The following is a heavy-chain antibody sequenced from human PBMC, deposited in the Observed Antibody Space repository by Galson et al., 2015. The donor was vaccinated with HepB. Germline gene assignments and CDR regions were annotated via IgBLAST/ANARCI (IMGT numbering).Heavy chain of an antibody. CDR3: ARDRDSYNAFDV. V-gene: IGHV3-53*01. Sequence: SLRLSCAASGFSVSHNYMSWVRQAPGTGLEWVSVIYSGGTTYYADSVKGRFTISRDNSKNTVYLLMNNLRAEDTAVYYCARDRDSYNAFDVWGQGTLVTVAS. D-gene: IGHD3-10*01. CDR1: GFSVSHNY. J-gene: IGHJ3*01. CDR2: IYSGGTT.